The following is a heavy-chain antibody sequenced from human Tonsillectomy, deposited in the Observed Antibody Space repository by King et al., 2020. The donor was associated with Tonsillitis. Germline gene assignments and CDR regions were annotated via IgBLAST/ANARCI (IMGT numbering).Heavy chain of an antibody. V-gene: IGHV3-30-3*01. Sequence: EQLVQSGGGVVQPGRSLRLSCAASGFTFSNYPMHWVRQAPGKGLEWVAVISYDGSNKYYADSVKDRFTVSRDNSKNTLYMQMNSLRGEETAVYYCARAPNYYSEPRRIDPWGQGTLVTVSS. CDR3: ARAPNYYSEPRRIDP. CDR2: ISYDGSNK. D-gene: IGHD3-22*01. J-gene: IGHJ5*02. CDR1: GFTFSNYP.